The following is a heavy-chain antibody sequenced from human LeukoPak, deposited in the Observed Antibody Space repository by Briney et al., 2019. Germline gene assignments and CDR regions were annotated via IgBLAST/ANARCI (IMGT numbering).Heavy chain of an antibody. CDR2: IYTSGST. CDR1: GYSISSGYY. V-gene: IGHV4-61*02. J-gene: IGHJ5*02. D-gene: IGHD3-3*01. CDR3: AREYYYDFWSGGEGCFHP. Sequence: TSETLSLTCAVSGYSISSGYYWSWIRQPAGKGLEWIGRIYTSGSTNYNPSLKSRVTISVDTSKNQFSLKLSSVTAADTAVYYCAREYYYDFWSGGEGCFHPWGQGTLVTVSS.